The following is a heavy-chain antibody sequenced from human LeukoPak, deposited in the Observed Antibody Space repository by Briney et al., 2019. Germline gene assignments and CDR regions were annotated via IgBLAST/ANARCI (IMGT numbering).Heavy chain of an antibody. J-gene: IGHJ4*02. CDR2: ISGSGGST. CDR3: AKRLSMIVAAPSQFDY. Sequence: GGSLRLSCAASGFTFSSYAMSWVRQAPGKGLEWVSAISGSGGSTYYADSVKGRFTISRDNSKDTLYLQMNSLRAEDTAVYYCAKRLSMIVAAPSQFDYWGQGTLVTVSS. V-gene: IGHV3-23*01. CDR1: GFTFSSYA. D-gene: IGHD3-22*01.